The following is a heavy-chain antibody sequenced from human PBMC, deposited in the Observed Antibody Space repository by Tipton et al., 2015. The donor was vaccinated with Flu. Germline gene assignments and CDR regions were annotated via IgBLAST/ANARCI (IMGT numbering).Heavy chain of an antibody. CDR1: GYSIRSGYY. J-gene: IGHJ4*02. Sequence: GLVKPSETLSLTCSVSGYSIRSGYYWGWIRQPPGKGLEWIGCISHSGRTYYNPSLKSRVTISVDTAKNQFSQRLSSVTAADTAVYYCARSTYYYGSGSSDYWGQGTLVAVSS. CDR3: ARSTYYYGSGSSDY. D-gene: IGHD3-10*01. V-gene: IGHV4-38-2*02. CDR2: ISHSGRT.